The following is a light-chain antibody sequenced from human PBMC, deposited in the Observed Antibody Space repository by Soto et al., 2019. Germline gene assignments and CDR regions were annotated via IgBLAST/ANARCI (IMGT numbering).Light chain of an antibody. J-gene: IGKJ5*01. CDR1: QKISSRY. Sequence: IVLTRSPGTLSLSPGERATLSCSASQKISSRYLAWYLQKPGQAPRFLIYGASSRATGIPDRFSGSGSGTDFTLTISRLDPEDFAVYYCQQYGGTPPITFGQGTRLEIK. CDR2: GAS. V-gene: IGKV3-20*01. CDR3: QQYGGTPPIT.